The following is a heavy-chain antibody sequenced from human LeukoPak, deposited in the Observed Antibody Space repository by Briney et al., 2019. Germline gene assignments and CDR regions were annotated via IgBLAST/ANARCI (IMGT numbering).Heavy chain of an antibody. CDR3: ARVRAYSGYDTNFDY. V-gene: IGHV3-48*03. Sequence: PGGSLRLSCAASGFIVSNYEMNWVRQAPGKGLEWVSYISSGGSNKYSEDSVKGRSTISIDNVKNSLYLQMNSLRAEDTAVYYCARVRAYSGYDTNFDYWGQGTLVTVSS. D-gene: IGHD5-12*01. CDR2: ISSGGSNK. J-gene: IGHJ4*02. CDR1: GFIVSNYE.